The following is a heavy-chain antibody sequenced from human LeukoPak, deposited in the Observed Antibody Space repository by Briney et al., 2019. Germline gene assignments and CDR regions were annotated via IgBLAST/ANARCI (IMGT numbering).Heavy chain of an antibody. D-gene: IGHD2-15*01. CDR3: ARDCSGGNCYSYDFDY. Sequence: PGRSLRLSCAASGFTFSIYGMHCVRQAPGKGLEWVAVIWNDGSNKYYADSVKGRFTISRDNSKNTLYLQMNSLRDEDTAVYYCARDCSGGNCYSYDFDYWGQGTLVTASS. CDR1: GFTFSIYG. V-gene: IGHV3-33*01. CDR2: IWNDGSNK. J-gene: IGHJ4*02.